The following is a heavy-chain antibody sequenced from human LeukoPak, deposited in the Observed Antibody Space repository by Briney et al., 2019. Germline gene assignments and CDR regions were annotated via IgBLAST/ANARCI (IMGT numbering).Heavy chain of an antibody. V-gene: IGHV4-39*07. D-gene: IGHD1-1*01. J-gene: IGHJ4*02. CDR1: GGSIRSSNYY. CDR3: ARDWNRYAY. CDR2: IYYTGST. Sequence: SETLSLTCTVSGGSIRSSNYYWGWIRQPPGKGLEWIGNIYYTGSTYYNPSLKSRVTISVDTSNNQFSLKLSSMTAADTAVYYCARDWNRYAYWGQGTLVTVSS.